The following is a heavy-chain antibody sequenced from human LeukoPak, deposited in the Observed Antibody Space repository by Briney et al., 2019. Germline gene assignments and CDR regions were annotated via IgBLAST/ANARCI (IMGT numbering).Heavy chain of an antibody. J-gene: IGHJ6*02. V-gene: IGHV4-59*01. CDR1: GGSISSYY. CDR3: ARDVVTMVRGNYYYGMDV. Sequence: SETLSLTCTVSGGSISSYYWSWIRQPPGKGLGWIGYIYYSGSTNYNPSLKSRVTISVDTSKNQFSLKLSSVTAADTAVYYCARDVVTMVRGNYYYGMDVWGQGTTVTVSS. CDR2: IYYSGST. D-gene: IGHD3-10*01.